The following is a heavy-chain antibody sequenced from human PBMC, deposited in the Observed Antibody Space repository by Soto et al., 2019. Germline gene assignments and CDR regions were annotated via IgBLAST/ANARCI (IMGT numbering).Heavy chain of an antibody. V-gene: IGHV1-3*01. CDR2: INAGNGNT. Sequence: AAVEASCEGPGYTFTCYAMYWVRQAPGQRLEWMGWINAGNGNTKYSQKFQGRVNITRDTSASTAYMELSSLRSEDTAVYYCARDGFDPWGQGTLVTVSS. J-gene: IGHJ5*02. CDR3: ARDGFDP. CDR1: GYTFTCYA.